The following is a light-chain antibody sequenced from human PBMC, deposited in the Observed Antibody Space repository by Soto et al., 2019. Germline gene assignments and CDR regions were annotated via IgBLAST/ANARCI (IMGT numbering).Light chain of an antibody. V-gene: IGLV4-69*01. CDR2: VNNDGSH. J-gene: IGLJ2*01. CDR3: QTWGTGIVV. Sequence: QPVLTQSPSASASLGASVKLTCTLSSGHSSNAVAWHQQQPEKGPRYLMNVNNDGSHTKGDGIPDRFSGSGSGAERYLTISGLQSDDEADYYCQTWGTGIVVFGGGTKVTVL. CDR1: SGHSSNA.